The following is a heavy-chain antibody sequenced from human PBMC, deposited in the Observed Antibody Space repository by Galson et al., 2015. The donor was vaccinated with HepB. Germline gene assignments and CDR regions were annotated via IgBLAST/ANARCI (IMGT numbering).Heavy chain of an antibody. CDR3: AREALTQNESFDI. J-gene: IGHJ3*02. Sequence: SVRLSCEASGYTLSDFYMRWVRQAPGKGLEWVSGIGRDGSRIYYAESVRGRFTMSGDTSKDSVYLELNSLKAEDTAVYYCAREALTQNESFDIWGQGTLVTVSS. V-gene: IGHV3-11*01. CDR1: GYTLSDFY. CDR2: IGRDGSRI.